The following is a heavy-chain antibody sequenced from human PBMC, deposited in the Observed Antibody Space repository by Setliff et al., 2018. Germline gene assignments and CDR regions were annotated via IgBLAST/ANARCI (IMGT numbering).Heavy chain of an antibody. CDR3: ARGAYSSSWYVGGVYGY. CDR2: ISAYNGNT. J-gene: IGHJ4*02. V-gene: IGHV1-18*01. Sequence: ASVKVSCKASGYTFTSYGISWVRQAPGQGLEWMGWISAYNGNTNYAQKLQGRVTMTTDTSTSTAYMELRSLRSDDTAVYYCARGAYSSSWYVGGVYGYWGQGTLVTAPQ. CDR1: GYTFTSYG. D-gene: IGHD6-13*01.